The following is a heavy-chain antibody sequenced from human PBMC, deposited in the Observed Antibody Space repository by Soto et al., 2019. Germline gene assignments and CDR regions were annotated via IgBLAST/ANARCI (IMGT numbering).Heavy chain of an antibody. V-gene: IGHV1-3*01. Sequence: AAEQVSCKASVYTVTSFVIHWVRQAPGQGLEWLGWINAGNGNTKYYADSVKGRFTFSGDTSKNSLYLQMKSLRADTAVLYYCAKDRTAFYYSYDLDVWGQGTTVTVSS. CDR2: INAGNGNT. J-gene: IGHJ6*02. CDR1: VYTVTSFV. CDR3: AKDRTAFYYSYDLDV.